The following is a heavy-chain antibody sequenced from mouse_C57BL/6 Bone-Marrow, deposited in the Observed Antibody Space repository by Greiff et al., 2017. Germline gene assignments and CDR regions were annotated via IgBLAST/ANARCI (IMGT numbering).Heavy chain of an antibody. CDR2: IDPEDGET. Sequence: VQLQQSGAELVKPGASVKLSCTASGFNIKDYYIHWVKQRTEQGLEWIGRIDPEDGETKYAPKFQDKATITADTSSNTASLQLSRLTSEDTSVYYCTRSLIYYGTNYWGQGTTLTVSS. J-gene: IGHJ2*01. D-gene: IGHD1-1*01. V-gene: IGHV14-2*01. CDR1: GFNIKDYY. CDR3: TRSLIYYGTNY.